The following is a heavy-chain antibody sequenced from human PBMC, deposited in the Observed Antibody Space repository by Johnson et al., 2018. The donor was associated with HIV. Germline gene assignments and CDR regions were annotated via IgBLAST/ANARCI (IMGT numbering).Heavy chain of an antibody. J-gene: IGHJ3*02. CDR2: IKQDGSEK. CDR3: ASRSYGYVRHAFDI. V-gene: IGHV3-7*01. D-gene: IGHD5-18*01. CDR1: GFTFSNAW. Sequence: VLLVESWGGVVQPGRSLRLSCAASGFTFSNAWISWVRQAPGKGLEWVANIKQDGSEKYYVDSVKGRFTISRDNAKNSLYLQMNSLRAEDTAVYYCASRSYGYVRHAFDIWGQGTKVTVSS.